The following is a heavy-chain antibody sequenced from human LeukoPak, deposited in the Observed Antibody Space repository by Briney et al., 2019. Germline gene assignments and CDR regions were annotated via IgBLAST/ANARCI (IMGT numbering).Heavy chain of an antibody. J-gene: IGHJ4*02. CDR3: ARDLRGDHYFDY. CDR2: IYYSGST. Sequence: PSETLSLTCTVSGGSISSHYWSWIRQPPGKGLEWIGYIYYSGSTNYNPSLKSRVTISVDTSKNQFSLKLSSVTAADTAVYYCARDLRGDHYFDYWGQGTLVTVSS. V-gene: IGHV4-59*11. CDR1: GGSISSHY. D-gene: IGHD3-16*01.